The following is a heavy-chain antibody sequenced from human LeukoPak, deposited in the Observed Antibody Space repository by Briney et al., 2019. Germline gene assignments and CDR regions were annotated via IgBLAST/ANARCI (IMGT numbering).Heavy chain of an antibody. D-gene: IGHD2-2*01. CDR2: IKQDGSEK. Sequence: GGSLRLSCAASGFTFSSYWMSWVRQAPGKGLEWVANIKQDGSEKYYVDSVKGRFTISRDNAKNSLYLQMNSLGAEDTAVYYCARDSRYCSSTSCNANYYYGMDVWGQGTTVTVSS. CDR1: GFTFSSYW. CDR3: ARDSRYCSSTSCNANYYYGMDV. J-gene: IGHJ6*02. V-gene: IGHV3-7*01.